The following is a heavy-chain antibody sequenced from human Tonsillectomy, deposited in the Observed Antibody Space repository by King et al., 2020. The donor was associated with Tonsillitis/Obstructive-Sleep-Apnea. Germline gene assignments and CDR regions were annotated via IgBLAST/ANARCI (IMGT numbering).Heavy chain of an antibody. D-gene: IGHD1-26*01. CDR1: GFSLSSYA. V-gene: IGHV3-30*04. J-gene: IGHJ4*02. Sequence: VQLVESGGGVVQPGRSLRLSCAASGFSLSSYAMHWVRQAPGKGLDWVAVISFDGSNKYYADSLKGRFTISRDNSKNTLYLQMNSLRVEDTAVYYCARDPPWDGYYFDYWGQGTLVTVSS. CDR2: ISFDGSNK. CDR3: ARDPPWDGYYFDY.